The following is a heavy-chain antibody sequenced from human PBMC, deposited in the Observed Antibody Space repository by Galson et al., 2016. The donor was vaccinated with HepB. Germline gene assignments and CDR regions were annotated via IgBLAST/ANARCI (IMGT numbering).Heavy chain of an antibody. Sequence: SLRLSCAASGFTFSDSATHWVRQASGKGLEWVGRIRSKANTYATAYAESVKGRFTISRDNSNNMLFLQMDSLRPDDTGVYYCAKRHEFCPPVGCSVDYWGQGTRVSVSS. CDR2: IRSKANTYAT. D-gene: IGHD3-10*02. CDR1: GFTFSDSA. J-gene: IGHJ4*02. CDR3: AKRHEFCPPVGCSVDY. V-gene: IGHV3-73*01.